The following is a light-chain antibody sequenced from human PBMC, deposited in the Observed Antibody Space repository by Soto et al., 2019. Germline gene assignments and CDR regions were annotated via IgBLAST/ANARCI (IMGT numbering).Light chain of an antibody. V-gene: IGKV1-5*01. CDR3: QQYNSKRT. J-gene: IGKJ1*01. CDR1: QSISSW. Sequence: DIQMTQSPSTLSASVGDRVTITCRASQSISSWLAWYQQKPGKAPKLLIYDASSLESGVPSRFSGSGSATEFTLTISSLQPDDFATYYCQQYNSKRTFGQGTKVDIK. CDR2: DAS.